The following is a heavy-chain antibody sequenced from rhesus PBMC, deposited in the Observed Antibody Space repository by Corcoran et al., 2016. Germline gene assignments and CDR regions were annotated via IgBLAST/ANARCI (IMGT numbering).Heavy chain of an antibody. J-gene: IGHJ4*01. CDR3: ARRGSDYDNGNNYFDC. Sequence: QVQLQESGPGLVKPSETLSLTCAVSGYSISSASYWNWIRQPPGKGLEYIGYIDGSRKRTANKPSLKHRVTISKDTSTNQFSLRLSSVTAADTAVYYCARRGSDYDNGNNYFDCWGQGVLVTVSS. CDR1: GYSISSASY. V-gene: IGHV4-99*01. CDR2: IDGSRKRT. D-gene: IGHD3-28*01.